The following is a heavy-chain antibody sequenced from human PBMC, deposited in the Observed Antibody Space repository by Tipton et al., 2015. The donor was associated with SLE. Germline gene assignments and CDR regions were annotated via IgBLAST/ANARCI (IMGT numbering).Heavy chain of an antibody. D-gene: IGHD1-26*01. CDR1: GFTLNDYA. Sequence: SLRLSCAASGFTLNDYAMHWVRQAPGKGLEWVSSMSWNGVDIGYADSVKGRFTISRDNAKNSLYLQMNSLRPEDTAVYYCARDDDPKSGSYYTGYWGQGTLVTVSS. V-gene: IGHV3-9*01. CDR2: MSWNGVDI. CDR3: ARDDDPKSGSYYTGY. J-gene: IGHJ4*02.